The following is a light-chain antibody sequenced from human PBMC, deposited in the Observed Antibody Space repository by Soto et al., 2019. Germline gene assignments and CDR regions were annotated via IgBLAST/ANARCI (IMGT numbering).Light chain of an antibody. CDR2: DAS. CDR3: QQRINWPLT. CDR1: QSISFY. Sequence: EIVLTQSPATLSLSPGERATLSCRASQSISFYVAWFQQKPGQAPRLLIYDASKRATGIPARFSGSGSGTYFTLTISTLEPEDFAVYYCQQRINWPLTFGGGTKVEIK. V-gene: IGKV3-11*01. J-gene: IGKJ4*01.